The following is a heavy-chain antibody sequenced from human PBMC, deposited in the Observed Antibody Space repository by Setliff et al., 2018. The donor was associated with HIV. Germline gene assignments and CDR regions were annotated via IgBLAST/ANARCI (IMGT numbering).Heavy chain of an antibody. J-gene: IGHJ6*02. Sequence: LGESLKISCKASGYTFPNYCIAWVRQMPGKGLEWMGIIYPGNSDTTYSPSFQGQVTISADKSISTAYLQWSSLKASDTAMYYCAKHLSPGSGWYSKARGMDVWGQGTTVTVS. CDR3: AKHLSPGSGWYSKARGMDV. V-gene: IGHV5-51*01. D-gene: IGHD6-19*01. CDR2: IYPGNSDT. CDR1: GYTFPNYC.